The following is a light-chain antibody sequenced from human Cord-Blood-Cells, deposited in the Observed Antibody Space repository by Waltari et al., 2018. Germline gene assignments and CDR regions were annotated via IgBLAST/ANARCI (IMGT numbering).Light chain of an antibody. CDR3: QQYGSSPYT. CDR1: QSVSSSY. CDR2: GAS. J-gene: IGKJ2*01. Sequence: EIVLTPSPGTLSLSPGVRATLSCRASQSVSSSYLAWYQQKPGQARRLLIYGASSRATGIPDRFSGSGSGTDFTLTISRLEPEDFAVYYCQQYGSSPYTFGQGTKLEIK. V-gene: IGKV3-20*01.